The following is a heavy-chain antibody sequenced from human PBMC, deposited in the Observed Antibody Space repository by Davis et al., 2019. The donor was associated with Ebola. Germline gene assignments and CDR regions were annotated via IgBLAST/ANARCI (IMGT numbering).Heavy chain of an antibody. CDR3: ARDDKVMHFDY. D-gene: IGHD3-16*01. Sequence: ASVKVSCKASGYTFTAYYIHWVRQAPGQGLEWVGWINPKSGGTYSAQRFQGRVTMTRNTSIRTAYLEVSGLRSNDTAVYYCARDDKVMHFDYWGQGTLVTVSS. J-gene: IGHJ4*02. V-gene: IGHV1-2*02. CDR1: GYTFTAYY. CDR2: INPKSGGT.